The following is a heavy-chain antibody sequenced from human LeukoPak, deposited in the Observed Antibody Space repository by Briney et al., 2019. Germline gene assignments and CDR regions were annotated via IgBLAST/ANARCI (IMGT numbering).Heavy chain of an antibody. Sequence: GGSLRLSCAASGFTFSTYTMYWVRHPPGKRLEWVSIIGNNGGGIHYADSVKGRFTISRDNFKNALYLQMNSLRVEDTAVYYCAKDRRSWGPDYWGQGTLVTVSS. J-gene: IGHJ4*02. CDR1: GFTFSTYT. D-gene: IGHD7-27*01. CDR2: IGNNGGGI. V-gene: IGHV3-23*01. CDR3: AKDRRSWGPDY.